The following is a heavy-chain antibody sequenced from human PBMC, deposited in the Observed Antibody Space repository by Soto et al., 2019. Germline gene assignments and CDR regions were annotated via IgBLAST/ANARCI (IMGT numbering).Heavy chain of an antibody. D-gene: IGHD5-18*01. Sequence: QVQLVQSGAEVKKPGSSVKVSCKASGGTFSSYAISWVRQAPGQGLEWMGGIIPIFGTANYAQKFQGRVTITADKSTSTAYMELSSLRSEDTAVYYCARDLPRKETPMDKMGFDNWGQGTLVTVSS. V-gene: IGHV1-69*06. CDR3: ARDLPRKETPMDKMGFDN. CDR2: IIPIFGTA. J-gene: IGHJ4*02. CDR1: GGTFSSYA.